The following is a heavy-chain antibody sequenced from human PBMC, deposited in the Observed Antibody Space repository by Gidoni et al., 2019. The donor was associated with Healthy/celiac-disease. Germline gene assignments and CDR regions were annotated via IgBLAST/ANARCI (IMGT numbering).Heavy chain of an antibody. CDR1: GFTFSSYA. Sequence: QVQRVESGGGVVQPGRSLRLSCAASGFTFSSYAMHWVRQAPGKGLEWVAVISYDGSNKYYADSVKGRFTISRDNSKNTLYLQMNSLRAEDTAVYYCARELGVMGAARIFDYWGQGTLVTVSS. D-gene: IGHD6-6*01. J-gene: IGHJ4*02. CDR2: ISYDGSNK. CDR3: ARELGVMGAARIFDY. V-gene: IGHV3-30*01.